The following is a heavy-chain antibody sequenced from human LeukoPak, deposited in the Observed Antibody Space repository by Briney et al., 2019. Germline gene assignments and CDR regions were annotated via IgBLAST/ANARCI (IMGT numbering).Heavy chain of an antibody. Sequence: ASVKVSCKPSGYTFIDHYLQWVRQAPGQGLESLGWIDPDTGDTNYPQKFQGRVTMTRDTSSSTAYMELNRLRSDDTAVYYCARAGHNSNSGGYDFWGLGTLVTVSS. CDR2: IDPDTGDT. J-gene: IGHJ4*02. V-gene: IGHV1-2*02. CDR1: GYTFIDHY. CDR3: ARAGHNSNSGGYDF. D-gene: IGHD3-22*01.